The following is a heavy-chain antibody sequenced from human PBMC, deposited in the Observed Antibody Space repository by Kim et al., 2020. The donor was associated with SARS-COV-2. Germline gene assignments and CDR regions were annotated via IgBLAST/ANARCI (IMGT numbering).Heavy chain of an antibody. CDR3: ARAGSRVVVAATPWYFDY. V-gene: IGHV3-20*01. CDR2: INWNGGST. Sequence: GGSLRLSCAASGFTFDDYGMSWVRQAPGKGLEWVSGINWNGGSTGYADSVKGRFTISRDNAKNSLYLQMNSLRAEDTALYHCARAGSRVVVAATPWYFDYWGQGTLVTVSS. J-gene: IGHJ4*02. CDR1: GFTFDDYG. D-gene: IGHD2-15*01.